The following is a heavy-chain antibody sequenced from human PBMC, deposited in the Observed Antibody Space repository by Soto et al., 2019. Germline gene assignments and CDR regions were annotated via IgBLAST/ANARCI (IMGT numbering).Heavy chain of an antibody. V-gene: IGHV3-21*01. CDR1: GFTFSSYS. Sequence: PGGSLRLSCAASGFTFSSYSMNWVRQAPGKGLEWVSSISSSSSYIYYADSVKGRFTISRDNAKNSLYLQMNSLRAEDTAVYYCARDRIVVVPAAQYYFDYWGQGTLVTVSS. CDR2: ISSSSSYI. J-gene: IGHJ4*02. D-gene: IGHD2-2*01. CDR3: ARDRIVVVPAAQYYFDY.